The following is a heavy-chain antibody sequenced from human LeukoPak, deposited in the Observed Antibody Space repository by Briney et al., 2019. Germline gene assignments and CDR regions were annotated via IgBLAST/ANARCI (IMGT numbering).Heavy chain of an antibody. CDR1: GFTFSNYA. Sequence: GGSLRLSCAASGFTFSNYAMNWVRQAPEKGLEWVSTIHGGGDVTYYADSVKGRFTISRDNSRNTLYLQMNSLRAEDTAVYYCAKALSSSFYYFDLGGRGTLVTVSS. D-gene: IGHD3-16*02. CDR2: IHGGGDVT. J-gene: IGHJ2*01. V-gene: IGHV3-23*01. CDR3: AKALSSSFYYFDL.